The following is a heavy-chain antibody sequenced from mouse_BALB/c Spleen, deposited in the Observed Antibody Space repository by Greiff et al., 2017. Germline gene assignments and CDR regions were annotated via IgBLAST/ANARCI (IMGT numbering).Heavy chain of an antibody. J-gene: IGHJ4*01. CDR3: ARAPSLITTGAMDY. CDR1: GFTFSDYG. CDR2: ISNLAYSI. D-gene: IGHD1-1*01. V-gene: IGHV5-15*02. Sequence: EVQLVESGGGLVQPGGSRKLSYAASGFTFSDYGMAWVRQAPGKGPEWVAFISNLAYSIYYADTVTGRFTISRENAKNTLYLEMSSLRSEDTAMYYCARAPSLITTGAMDYWGQGTSVTVSS.